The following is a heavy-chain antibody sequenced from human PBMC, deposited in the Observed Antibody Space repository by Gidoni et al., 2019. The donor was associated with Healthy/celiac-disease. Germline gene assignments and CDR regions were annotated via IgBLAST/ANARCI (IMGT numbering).Heavy chain of an antibody. Sequence: EVQLLESGGGLVQPGGSLRLSCAASGCTCSSDAMSWGRQAPGKGLEWVSAFSGSGGSTYYAASVKGRFPISRDNSKNPLYLQMNSLRAEDTAVYYCAKDQRTKLPFIAAAYFDYWGQGTLVTVSS. D-gene: IGHD6-13*01. CDR3: AKDQRTKLPFIAAAYFDY. CDR2: FSGSGGST. V-gene: IGHV3-23*01. CDR1: GCTCSSDA. J-gene: IGHJ4*02.